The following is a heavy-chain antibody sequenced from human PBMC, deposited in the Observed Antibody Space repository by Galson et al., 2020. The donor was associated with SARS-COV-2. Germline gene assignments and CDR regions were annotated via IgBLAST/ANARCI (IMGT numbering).Heavy chain of an antibody. CDR1: GFSFSSYW. CDR3: ARDGYSFGLGAYDL. D-gene: IGHD5-18*01. J-gene: IGHJ3*01. CDR2: INSDGRTT. Sequence: GESLKISCTASGFSFSSYWIHWVRQAPGKGPVWVSRINSDGRTTSYADSAKGRFSISRDNAKNTVYLQMNSLRVDDTALYYCARDGYSFGLGAYDLWGQGTMVSVSS. V-gene: IGHV3-74*01.